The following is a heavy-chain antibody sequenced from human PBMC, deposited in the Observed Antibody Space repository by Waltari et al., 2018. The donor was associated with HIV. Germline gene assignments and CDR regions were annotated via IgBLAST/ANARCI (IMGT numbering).Heavy chain of an antibody. D-gene: IGHD3-3*01. J-gene: IGHJ5*02. CDR3: ARNWDEFWSGSTHPGLDP. V-gene: IGHV4-59*02. Sequence: QVQLRESGPGLVKPSENLSRTCIVSSGSVLSSFWSCVRQSPGKGLEWIGQIHYSGTVTYNPSLKSRVIISVDSSRNQFFLDLNSVTAADTAVYYCARNWDEFWSGSTHPGLDPWGPGILVTVSS. CDR1: SGSVLSSF. CDR2: IHYSGTV.